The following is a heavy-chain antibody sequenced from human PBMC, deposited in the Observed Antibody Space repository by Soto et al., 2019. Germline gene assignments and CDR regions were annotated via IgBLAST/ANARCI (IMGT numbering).Heavy chain of an antibody. D-gene: IGHD2-2*01. CDR2: IYHSGTT. V-gene: IGHV4-31*03. J-gene: IGHJ5*02. Sequence: QVQLQESGPGLVKPSQTLSLTCTVSGGSISSGGYYWSWIRQHPGKGLEWIGYIYHSGTTYYNPSLNSRGTIXVXPXXNQFSLRLTSVTAADTAVYYCARVRGNPLLGWFDPWGQGTLVTVSS. CDR1: GGSISSGGYY. CDR3: ARVRGNPLLGWFDP.